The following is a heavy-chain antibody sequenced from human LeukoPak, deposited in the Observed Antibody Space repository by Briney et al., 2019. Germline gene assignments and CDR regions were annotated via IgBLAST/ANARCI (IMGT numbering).Heavy chain of an antibody. CDR2: IYSGGST. CDR3: AREGRAVAWIYYYYGMDV. V-gene: IGHV3-53*01. J-gene: IGHJ6*02. CDR1: GFRLTTYG. Sequence: PGGSLRLSCEVSGFRLTTYGTHWVRQAPGKGLEWVSVIYSGGSTYYATHVKGRFTISRDNSKNTLYRQRNSLSGEDTAVYYCAREGRAVAWIYYYYGMDVWGQGTTVTVSS. D-gene: IGHD6-19*01.